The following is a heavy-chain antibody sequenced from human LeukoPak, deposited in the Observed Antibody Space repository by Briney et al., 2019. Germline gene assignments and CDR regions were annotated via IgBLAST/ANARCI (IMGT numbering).Heavy chain of an antibody. CDR3: ARGPSGYHNT. CDR2: ISSSSGYI. Sequence: GGSLRLSCAASGFTFSSYSMNWVRQAPGKGLEWVSSISSSSGYIYYADSVKGRFTISRDNAKNSLYLQMNSLRAEDTAVYYCARGPSGYHNTGGQGTLVTVSS. CDR1: GFTFSSYS. V-gene: IGHV3-21*01. J-gene: IGHJ4*02. D-gene: IGHD5-12*01.